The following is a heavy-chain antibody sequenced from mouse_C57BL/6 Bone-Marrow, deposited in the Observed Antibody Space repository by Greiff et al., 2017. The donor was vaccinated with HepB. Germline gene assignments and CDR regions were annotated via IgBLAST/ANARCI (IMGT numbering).Heavy chain of an antibody. CDR2: IDPENGDT. V-gene: IGHV14-4*01. CDR3: TGVLLRYWFAY. CDR1: GFNIKDDY. Sequence: EVKVVESGAELVRPGASVKLSCTASGFNIKDDYMHWVKQRPEQGLEWIGWIDPENGDTEYASKFQGKATITADTSSNTAYLQLSSLTSEDTAVYYCTGVLLRYWFAYWGQGTLVTVSA. J-gene: IGHJ3*01. D-gene: IGHD1-1*01.